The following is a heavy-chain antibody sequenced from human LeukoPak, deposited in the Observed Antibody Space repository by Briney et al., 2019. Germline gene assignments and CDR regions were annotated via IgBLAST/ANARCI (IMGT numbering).Heavy chain of an antibody. J-gene: IGHJ5*02. CDR1: GFTFSSYA. Sequence: PGGSLRLSCAASGFTFSSYAMSWVRQAPGPGLESVSAISGSGGSTYYADSVKGRFTISRDNSKNTLYLQMNSLRAEDTAVYYCAKDELLWFGELSNWFDPWGQGTLVTVSS. CDR2: ISGSGGST. CDR3: AKDELLWFGELSNWFDP. D-gene: IGHD3-10*01. V-gene: IGHV3-23*01.